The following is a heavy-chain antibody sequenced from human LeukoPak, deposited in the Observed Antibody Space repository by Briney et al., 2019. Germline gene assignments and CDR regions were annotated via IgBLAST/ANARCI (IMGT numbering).Heavy chain of an antibody. CDR2: IWYDGSNK. V-gene: IGHV3-33*08. CDR3: ARVGSGWWHYYYGMDV. Sequence: GRSLRLSCAASGFTFSSYAMHWVRQAPGKGLEWVAVIWYDGSNKYYADSVKGRFTISRDNSKNTLYLQMNSLRAEDTAVYYCARVGSGWWHYYYGMDVWGQGTTVTVSS. CDR1: GFTFSSYA. J-gene: IGHJ6*02. D-gene: IGHD6-19*01.